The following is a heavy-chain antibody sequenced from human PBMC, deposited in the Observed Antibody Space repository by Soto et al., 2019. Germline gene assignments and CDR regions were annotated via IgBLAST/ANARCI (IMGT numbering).Heavy chain of an antibody. CDR1: GYTFTNYY. J-gene: IGHJ4*02. D-gene: IGHD5-12*01. CDR2: INPSGGST. Sequence: GASVXVSCKASGYTFTNYYMYWVRQAPGQGLQWMGMINPSGGSTSYAQKFQGRVTMTRDTSTSTVYMELSSLRSEDTAMYYCARRVGDGYSYFDYWGQGTPVTSPQ. V-gene: IGHV1-46*01. CDR3: ARRVGDGYSYFDY.